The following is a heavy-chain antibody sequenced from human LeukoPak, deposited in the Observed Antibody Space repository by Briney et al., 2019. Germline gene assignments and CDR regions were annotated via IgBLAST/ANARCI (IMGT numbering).Heavy chain of an antibody. CDR1: GFTFSNYW. D-gene: IGHD7-27*01. Sequence: PGGSLRLSCAASGFTFSNYWMTWVRQAPGKGLEWVANINQDGSEKYYVGSVKGRFTISRDNAKNSLYLQMNSLRAEDTAVYYCARDVTGDCWGQGTLVTVSS. V-gene: IGHV3-7*01. CDR3: ARDVTGDC. CDR2: INQDGSEK. J-gene: IGHJ4*02.